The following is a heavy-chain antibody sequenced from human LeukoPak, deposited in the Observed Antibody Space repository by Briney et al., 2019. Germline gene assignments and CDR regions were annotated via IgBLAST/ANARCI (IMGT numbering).Heavy chain of an antibody. CDR1: GGSFSDYY. CDR3: ARGGVTIFGVVRRNWFDP. V-gene: IGHV4-34*01. CDR2: INHSGST. J-gene: IGHJ5*02. Sequence: SETLSLTCAGYGGSFSDYYWSWIRQPPGKGLEWIGEINHSGSTNYNPSLKSRVTISVDTSKTPFSLTLSSVTAADTAVYYCARGGVTIFGVVRRNWFDPWGQGTLVTVSS. D-gene: IGHD3-3*01.